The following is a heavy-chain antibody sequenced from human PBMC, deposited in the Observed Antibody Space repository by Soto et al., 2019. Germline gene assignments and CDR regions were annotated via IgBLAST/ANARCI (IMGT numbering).Heavy chain of an antibody. D-gene: IGHD2-15*01. Sequence: SETMSLTSTVSGGSISSYYWSWIRQPPGKGLEWIGYIYYSGSTNYNPSLKSRVTISVDTSKNQFSLKLSSVTAADTAVYYCARGGYCSGGSCYWFFDYWGQGTLVTVSS. V-gene: IGHV4-59*01. CDR1: GGSISSYY. CDR2: IYYSGST. CDR3: ARGGYCSGGSCYWFFDY. J-gene: IGHJ4*02.